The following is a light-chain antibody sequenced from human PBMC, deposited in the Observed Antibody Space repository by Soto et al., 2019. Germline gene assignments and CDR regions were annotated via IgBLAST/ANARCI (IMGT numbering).Light chain of an antibody. Sequence: EVVLTQSPDTLSLSPGERATLSCRASQSVSSFLAWYQQKPGQAPRLLIYDASNRATGIPARFSGSGSGTDFTLTISSLEPEDFAVYYCQQYNNWPGWTFGQGTKVEIK. V-gene: IGKV3-11*01. CDR1: QSVSSF. J-gene: IGKJ1*01. CDR2: DAS. CDR3: QQYNNWPGWT.